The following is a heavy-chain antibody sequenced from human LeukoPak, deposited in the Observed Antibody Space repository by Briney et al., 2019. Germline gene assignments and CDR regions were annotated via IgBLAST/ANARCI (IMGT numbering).Heavy chain of an antibody. CDR2: ISGSGGST. CDR1: GFTFSSYA. J-gene: IGHJ5*02. Sequence: GGSLRLSCAASGFTFSSYAMSWVRQAPGKGLEWVSAISGSGGSTYYAGSVKGRFTISRDNSKNTLYLQMNSLRAEDTAVYDCARGITIFGRGNWFDPWGQGTLVTVSS. D-gene: IGHD3-3*01. V-gene: IGHV3-23*01. CDR3: ARGITIFGRGNWFDP.